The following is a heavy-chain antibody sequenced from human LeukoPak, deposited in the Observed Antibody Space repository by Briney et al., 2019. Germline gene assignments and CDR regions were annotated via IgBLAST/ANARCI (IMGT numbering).Heavy chain of an antibody. CDR3: ARLSPYYDFWSGLDY. Sequence: AASVKVSCKASGYTFTSYAMNWVRQAPGQGLEWMGWINTNTGNPTYAQGFTGRFVFSLDTSVSTAYLQISSLKAEDTAVYYCARLSPYYDFWSGLDYWGQGTLVTVSS. D-gene: IGHD3-3*01. CDR1: GYTFTSYA. V-gene: IGHV7-4-1*02. CDR2: INTNTGNP. J-gene: IGHJ4*02.